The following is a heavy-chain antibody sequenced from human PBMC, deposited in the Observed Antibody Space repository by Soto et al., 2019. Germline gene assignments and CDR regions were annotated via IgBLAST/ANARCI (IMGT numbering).Heavy chain of an antibody. CDR1: GFTFSDFA. CDR2: ISRTGGAA. J-gene: IGHJ4*02. V-gene: IGHV3-23*01. Sequence: EVQLLESGGGLVQPGGSLRLSCAASGFTFSDFAMFWVRHAPGKGLEWVSSISRTGGAAHYADSVSGRFTISRDNSKNTLSLQMDSLRADDTAVYYRAIVYDYIRGSYPRELDYWAQGTLVTVSS. CDR3: AIVYDYIRGSYPRELDY. D-gene: IGHD3-16*02.